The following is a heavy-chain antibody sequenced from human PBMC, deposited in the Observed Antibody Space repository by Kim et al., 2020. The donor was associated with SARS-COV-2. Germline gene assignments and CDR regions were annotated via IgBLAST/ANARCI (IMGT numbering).Heavy chain of an antibody. D-gene: IGHD3-16*02. J-gene: IGHJ4*02. Sequence: SETLSLTCAVYGGSFSGYYWSWIRQPPGKGLEWIGEINHSGSTNYNPSLKSRVTISVDTSKNQFSLKLSSVTAADTAVYYCARDRLQTHDYIWGSYRPHYFDYWGQGTLVTVSS. CDR2: INHSGST. CDR3: ARDRLQTHDYIWGSYRPHYFDY. V-gene: IGHV4-34*01. CDR1: GGSFSGYY.